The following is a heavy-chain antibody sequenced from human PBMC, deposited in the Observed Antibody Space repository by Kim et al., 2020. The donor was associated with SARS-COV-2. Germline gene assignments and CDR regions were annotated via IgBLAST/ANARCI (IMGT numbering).Heavy chain of an antibody. CDR3: ARDRNYDILTGNTILYYFDY. Sequence: RFTISRDNAKNSLYLQRNSLRAEDTAVYYCARDRNYDILTGNTILYYFDYWGQGTLVTVSS. V-gene: IGHV3-11*06. D-gene: IGHD3-9*01. J-gene: IGHJ4*02.